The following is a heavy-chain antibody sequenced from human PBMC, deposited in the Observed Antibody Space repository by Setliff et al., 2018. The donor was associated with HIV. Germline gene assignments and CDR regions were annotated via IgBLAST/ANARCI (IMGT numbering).Heavy chain of an antibody. V-gene: IGHV4-59*01. CDR2: IYSSGST. J-gene: IGHJ4*02. CDR3: ARACRSGYDYFHYFDY. CDR1: NGSISGYY. Sequence: SETLSLTCTVSNGSISGYYWSWIRQSPGKGLEWIGYIYSSGSTNYQPSLKSRVTISVDTSKNQFSLTLNSVTAADTAVYYCARACRSGYDYFHYFDYWGQGTLVTVSS. D-gene: IGHD5-12*01.